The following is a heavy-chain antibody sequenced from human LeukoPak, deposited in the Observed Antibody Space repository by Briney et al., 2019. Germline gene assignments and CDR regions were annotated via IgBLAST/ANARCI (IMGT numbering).Heavy chain of an antibody. Sequence: GGSLRLSCAASGFTFSSYSMNWVRQAPGKGLEWVSSISSSSYIYYADSVKGRFTISRDNAKNSLYLQMNSLRAEDTAVYYCARGSTNSYYYGMDVWGQGTTVTVSS. CDR1: GFTFSSYS. D-gene: IGHD5/OR15-5a*01. CDR3: ARGSTNSYYYGMDV. CDR2: ISSSSYI. J-gene: IGHJ6*02. V-gene: IGHV3-21*01.